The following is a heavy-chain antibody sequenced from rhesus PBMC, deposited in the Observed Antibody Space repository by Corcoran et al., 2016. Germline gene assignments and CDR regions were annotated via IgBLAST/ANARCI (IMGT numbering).Heavy chain of an antibody. CDR3: ASMYSSGWP. Sequence: QVQLQESGPGLVKPSETLSLTCAVPGYSISSGYYWSWIRPPPWKGLEWIGYITYSGSTSYNPSLKSRVTISIDTSKNHFSLKLSSVTAADTAVYYCASMYSSGWPWGQGVLVTVSS. CDR2: ITYSGST. J-gene: IGHJ4*01. D-gene: IGHD6-31*01. V-gene: IGHV4-122*02. CDR1: GYSISSGYY.